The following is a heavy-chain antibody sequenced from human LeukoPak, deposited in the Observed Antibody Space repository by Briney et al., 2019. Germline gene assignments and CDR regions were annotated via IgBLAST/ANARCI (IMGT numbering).Heavy chain of an antibody. CDR1: GGTFSSYA. J-gene: IGHJ3*02. D-gene: IGHD2-2*01. CDR2: IIPIFGTA. V-gene: IGHV1-69*05. CDR3: ARGIVVVPAAIVDAFDI. Sequence: ASVKVSCKASGGTFSSYAISWVRQAPGQGLEWMGGIIPIFGTANYAQKFQGRVTITTDESTSTAYMELSSLRSEDTAVYYCARGIVVVPAAIVDAFDIWGQGTMVTVSS.